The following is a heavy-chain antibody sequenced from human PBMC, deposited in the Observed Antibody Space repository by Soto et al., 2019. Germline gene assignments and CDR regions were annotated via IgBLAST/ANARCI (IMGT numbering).Heavy chain of an antibody. V-gene: IGHV4-59*01. D-gene: IGHD6-19*01. Sequence: SETLSLTYTVSGGYINTYYWSWIPHPPGKGLESIDYVDYSGNNASSPSLKSRVTISIDTSKKQVSLKLNSVTAADTAVYYCARNWFSVAGRFHFDYWGQGIPVTVPS. J-gene: IGHJ4*02. CDR1: GGYINTYY. CDR3: ARNWFSVAGRFHFDY. CDR2: VDYSGNN.